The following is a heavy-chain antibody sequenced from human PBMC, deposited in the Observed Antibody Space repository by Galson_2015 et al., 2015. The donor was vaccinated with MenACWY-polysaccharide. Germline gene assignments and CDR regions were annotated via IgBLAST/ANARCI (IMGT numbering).Heavy chain of an antibody. D-gene: IGHD4-11*01. CDR3: AKTMTTVLTFDY. J-gene: IGHJ4*02. V-gene: IGHV3-30*02. Sequence: SLRLSCAASGFTFSSYGMHWVRQAPGKGLEWVAFIRYDGSNKYYADSVKGRFTISRDNSKNTLYLQMNSLRAEDTAVYYCAKTMTTVLTFDYWGQGTLVTVSS. CDR2: IRYDGSNK. CDR1: GFTFSSYG.